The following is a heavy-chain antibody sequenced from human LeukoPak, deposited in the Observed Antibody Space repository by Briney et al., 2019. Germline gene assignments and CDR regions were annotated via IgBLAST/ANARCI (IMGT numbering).Heavy chain of an antibody. CDR1: GFTFSNYW. Sequence: PGGSLRLSCAGTGFTFSNYWMTWVGQAPGKGLEWVANIKRDGSEKHYVDSVMGRFTISRDNAMNSLYLEMSSLRVEDTAVYYCARDATPGYSGAWLDSFDIWGQGTMVTVSS. J-gene: IGHJ3*02. D-gene: IGHD6-19*01. CDR2: IKRDGSEK. CDR3: ARDATPGYSGAWLDSFDI. V-gene: IGHV3-7*01.